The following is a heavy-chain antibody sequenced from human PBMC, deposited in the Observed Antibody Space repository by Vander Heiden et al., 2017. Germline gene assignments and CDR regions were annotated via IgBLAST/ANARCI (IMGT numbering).Heavy chain of an antibody. CDR3: ARDGDCTNGVCYSNWFDP. D-gene: IGHD2-8*01. Sequence: SYAMHWVRQAPGKGLEWVAVISYDGSNKYYADSVKGRFTISRDNSKNTLYLQMNSLRAEDTAVYYCARDGDCTNGVCYSNWFDPWGQGTLVTVSS. V-gene: IGHV3-30-3*01. CDR1: SYA. CDR2: ISYDGSNK. J-gene: IGHJ5*02.